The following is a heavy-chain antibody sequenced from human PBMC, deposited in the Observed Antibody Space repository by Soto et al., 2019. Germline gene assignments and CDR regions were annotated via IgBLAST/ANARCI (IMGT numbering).Heavy chain of an antibody. Sequence: ASLKVSRKVAGFRLRYLSIRWVRQSLGRGLEWMGGFESDDGEKIYSEKFQGRITMTEDTSIDTAYMELSSLTFDDTAVYYRSVGRFFDYEWGPGNLVTVSA. V-gene: IGHV1-24*01. CDR3: SVGRFFDYE. CDR2: FESDDGEK. CDR1: GFRLRYLS. J-gene: IGHJ4*02. D-gene: IGHD3-16*01.